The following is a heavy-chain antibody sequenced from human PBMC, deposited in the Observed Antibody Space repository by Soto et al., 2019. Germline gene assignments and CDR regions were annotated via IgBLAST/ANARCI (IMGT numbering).Heavy chain of an antibody. V-gene: IGHV1-46*01. CDR1: GYTFTNYY. CDR3: ARDSIVESH. Sequence: GASVKVSWKASGYTFTNYYMHWVRQAPGQGLEWMGIINPSGGSTSYAQKFQGRVIMTRDTSTSTVYVELSSLTSEDTAVYYCARDSIVESHWGQGTLVTVSS. J-gene: IGHJ4*02. D-gene: IGHD1-26*01. CDR2: INPSGGST.